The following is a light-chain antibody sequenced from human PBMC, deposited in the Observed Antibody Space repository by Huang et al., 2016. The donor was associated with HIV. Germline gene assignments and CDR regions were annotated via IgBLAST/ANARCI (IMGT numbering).Light chain of an antibody. CDR1: QSLLHSNGYNY. Sequence: DIVMPQSPLSLPVTPGDPASISCRSSQSLLHSNGYNYLDWYLQKPGQSHQLLIYLGSNRTSGVPDRFSGSGSGTDFTLKSSRVEAEDVGVYYCMQALQTPPTFGQGTKVEIK. CDR3: MQALQTPPT. V-gene: IGKV2-28*01. CDR2: LGS. J-gene: IGKJ1*01.